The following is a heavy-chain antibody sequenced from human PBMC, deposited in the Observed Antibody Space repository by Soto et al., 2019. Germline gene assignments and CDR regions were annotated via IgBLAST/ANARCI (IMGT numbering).Heavy chain of an antibody. Sequence: SETLSLTCTVSGGSISSNYYNWGWQPPGKGLEWIGYIYYSGSTNYNPSLKSRVTISVDTSKNQFSLKLSSVTAADTAVYYCARLRVAQVWYMDVWGKGTTVTVSS. CDR2: IYYSGST. D-gene: IGHD5-18*01. V-gene: IGHV4-59*01. CDR1: GGSISSNY. CDR3: ARLRVAQVWYMDV. J-gene: IGHJ6*03.